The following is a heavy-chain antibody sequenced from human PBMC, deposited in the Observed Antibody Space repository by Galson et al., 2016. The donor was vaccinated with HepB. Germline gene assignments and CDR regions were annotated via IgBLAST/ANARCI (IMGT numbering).Heavy chain of an antibody. CDR1: GYSFVDYW. J-gene: IGHJ4*02. CDR3: AKHGGDDVWGSYRRDS. D-gene: IGHD3-16*02. V-gene: IGHV5-10-1*01. CDR2: IDPSDSYI. Sequence: QSGAEVKKPGDSLKISCRAFGYSFVDYWISWVRQMPGKGLEWMGRIDPSDSYITYSPSFQGHVTISIDRSMRSASLQWSSLKASDTAMYYCAKHGGDDVWGSYRRDSWGQGTMVIVSS.